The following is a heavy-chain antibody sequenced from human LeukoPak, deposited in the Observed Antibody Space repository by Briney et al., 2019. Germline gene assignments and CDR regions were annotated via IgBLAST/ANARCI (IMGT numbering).Heavy chain of an antibody. Sequence: ETLSLTCTVSGGSFSSFYYWTWIRQPPGKGLQWVGYINHSGTTYYNPSLKSRVTMSVDTSKKQVYLKVTSVTAADTAIYYCARRKGNGEYKEWFDPWGQGTLVTVSS. CDR2: INHSGTT. CDR1: GGSFSSFYY. V-gene: IGHV4-59*08. CDR3: ARRKGNGEYKEWFDP. J-gene: IGHJ5*02. D-gene: IGHD6-6*01.